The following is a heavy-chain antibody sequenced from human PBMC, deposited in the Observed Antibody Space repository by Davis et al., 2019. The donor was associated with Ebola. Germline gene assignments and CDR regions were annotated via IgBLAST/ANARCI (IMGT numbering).Heavy chain of an antibody. CDR3: ARPLISAATQSDY. D-gene: IGHD2-15*01. V-gene: IGHV5-51*01. J-gene: IGHJ4*02. Sequence: GESLKISCKGSGYRFTSYWIGWVRQMPGKGLEWMGVIYPGDSDTRYSPSFQGQVTISVDKSLPTTYLQWNSLKASDTAIYYCARPLISAATQSDYWGQGTLVTVSS. CDR1: GYRFTSYW. CDR2: IYPGDSDT.